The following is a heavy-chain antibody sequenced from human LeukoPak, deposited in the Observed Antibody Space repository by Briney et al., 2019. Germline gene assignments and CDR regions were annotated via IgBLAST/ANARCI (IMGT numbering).Heavy chain of an antibody. CDR1: GFSIMNSA. Sequence: GGSLRPSCAASGFSIMNSAMNWVRQAPGKGLEWVSAINGTAINTVYADSVKGRFTISRDYSKNTLYLQMNNLRVEDTAVYYCLARSLVEVSGNYYMDVWGKGTTVSVSS. CDR2: INGTAINT. V-gene: IGHV3-23*01. CDR3: LARSLVEVSGNYYMDV. D-gene: IGHD1-26*01. J-gene: IGHJ6*03.